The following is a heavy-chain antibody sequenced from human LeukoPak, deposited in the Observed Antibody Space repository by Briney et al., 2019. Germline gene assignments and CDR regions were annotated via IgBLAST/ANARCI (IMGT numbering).Heavy chain of an antibody. D-gene: IGHD4-23*01. CDR1: GGTFRSNA. CDR3: ARGWLAETTVVTPYNY. J-gene: IGHJ4*02. CDR2: ITPIFGTA. V-gene: IGHV1-69*13. Sequence: SVKVSCKASGGTFRSNAISWVRQAPGQGLEWMGGITPIFGTANYAQKVQGRVTITAVESMSTAYMELSSLRSEDTAVYYCARGWLAETTVVTPYNYWGQGTLVTVSS.